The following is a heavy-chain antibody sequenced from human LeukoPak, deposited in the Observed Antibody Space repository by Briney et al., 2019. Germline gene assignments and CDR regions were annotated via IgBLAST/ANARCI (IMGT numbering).Heavy chain of an antibody. Sequence: PGGSLRLSCAASGFTFSSYWMSWVRQAPGKGLEWVANIKQDGSEKYYVDSVKGRFTISRDNAKNSLYLQMNSLRAEDTGVYYCAREHPYYYDSSGTALMAEIKYYFDYWGQGTLVTVSS. CDR1: GFTFSSYW. CDR3: AREHPYYYDSSGTALMAEIKYYFDY. CDR2: IKQDGSEK. D-gene: IGHD3-22*01. V-gene: IGHV3-7*01. J-gene: IGHJ4*02.